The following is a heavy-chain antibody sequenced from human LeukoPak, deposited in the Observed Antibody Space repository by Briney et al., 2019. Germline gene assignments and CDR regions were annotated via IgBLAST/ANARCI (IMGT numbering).Heavy chain of an antibody. V-gene: IGHV4-34*01. CDR2: INHSGST. CDR1: GGSFSGYY. CDR3: ARCRGRVIIRWFDP. J-gene: IGHJ5*02. D-gene: IGHD3-3*01. Sequence: PSETLSLTCAVYGGSFSGYYWSWIRQPPGKGLEWTGEINHSGSTNYNPSLKSRVTISVDTSKNQFSLKLSSVTAADTAVYYCARCRGRVIIRWFDPWGQGTLVTVSS.